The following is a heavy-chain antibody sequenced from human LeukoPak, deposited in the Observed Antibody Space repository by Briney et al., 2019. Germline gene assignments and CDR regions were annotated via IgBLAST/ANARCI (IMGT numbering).Heavy chain of an antibody. Sequence: ASVKASCKASGYTFTGYYMHWVRQAPGQGLEWMGWINPNSGGTNYAQKFQGRVTMTRDTSISTAYMGLRSLRSDDTAVYYCARLSFMITFGGVIVIPAFDIWGQGTMVTVSS. CDR1: GYTFTGYY. CDR2: INPNSGGT. D-gene: IGHD3-16*02. J-gene: IGHJ3*02. CDR3: ARLSFMITFGGVIVIPAFDI. V-gene: IGHV1-2*02.